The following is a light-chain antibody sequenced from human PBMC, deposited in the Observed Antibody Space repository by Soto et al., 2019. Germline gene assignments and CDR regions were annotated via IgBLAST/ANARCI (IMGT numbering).Light chain of an antibody. Sequence: DVVMTQSPLSLPVTLGQPASISCRSGQGLVDVDGNTYLSWFQQRPGHSPRRLIYKVSNRDSGGTDRFSGSGAGTDFTLRISRVEAEDVGVYYCMQKTHRPITFGQGTRLEI. CDR3: MQKTHRPIT. CDR1: QGLVDVDGNTY. J-gene: IGKJ5*01. CDR2: KVS. V-gene: IGKV2-30*01.